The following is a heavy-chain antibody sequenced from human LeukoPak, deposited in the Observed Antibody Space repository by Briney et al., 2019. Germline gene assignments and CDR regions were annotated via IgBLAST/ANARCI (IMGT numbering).Heavy chain of an antibody. V-gene: IGHV4-38-2*02. Sequence: SETLSLTCTVPGYSISSGYYWGWIRQPPGKGLEWIGSIYHSGSTYYNPSLKSRVTISVDTSKNQFSLKLSSVTAADTAVYYCARVLLCGGDCFDAFDIWGQGTMVTVSS. J-gene: IGHJ3*02. D-gene: IGHD2-21*02. CDR3: ARVLLCGGDCFDAFDI. CDR2: IYHSGST. CDR1: GYSISSGYY.